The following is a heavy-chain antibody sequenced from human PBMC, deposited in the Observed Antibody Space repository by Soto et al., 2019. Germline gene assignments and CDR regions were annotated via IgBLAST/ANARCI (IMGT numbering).Heavy chain of an antibody. CDR2: ISYDGSNK. V-gene: IGHV3-30-3*01. Sequence: QVQLVESGGGVVQPGRSLRLSCAASGFTFSSYAMHWVRQAPGKGLEWVAVISYDGSNKYYADSVKGRFTISRDNSKNTLYLQMNSLRAEDTAVYYCAREKPSGSYGYYFDCWGQGTLVTVSS. CDR1: GFTFSSYA. J-gene: IGHJ4*02. D-gene: IGHD1-26*01. CDR3: AREKPSGSYGYYFDC.